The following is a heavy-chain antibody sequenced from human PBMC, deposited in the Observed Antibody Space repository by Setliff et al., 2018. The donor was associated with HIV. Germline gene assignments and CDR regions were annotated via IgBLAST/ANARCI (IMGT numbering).Heavy chain of an antibody. CDR2: INHSGST. V-gene: IGHV4-34*01. D-gene: IGHD3-10*01. J-gene: IGHJ4*02. CDR3: ARGQPPPGPGLVRGAYSSGSLDY. CDR1: GGSFSDYY. Sequence: SETLSLTCAVYGGSFSDYYWSWIRQPPGKGLEWIGEINHSGSTEYNSSLKSRVTISVDTSKKQFSLNLTSLTAADTAVYYCARGQPPPGPGLVRGAYSSGSLDYWGQGTPVTVPQ.